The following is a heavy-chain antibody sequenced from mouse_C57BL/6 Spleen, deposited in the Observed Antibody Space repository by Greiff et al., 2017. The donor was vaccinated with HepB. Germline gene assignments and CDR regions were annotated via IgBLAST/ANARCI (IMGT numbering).Heavy chain of an antibody. CDR3: ARSNSNPWFAY. D-gene: IGHD2-5*01. CDR2: IDPSDSET. CDR1: GYTFTSYW. Sequence: VQLQQPGAELVRPGSSVKLSCKASGYTFTSYWMHWVKQRPIQGLEWIGNIDPSDSETHYNQKFKDKATLTVDKSSSTAYMQLSSLTSEDSAVYYCARSNSNPWFAYWGQGTLVTVSA. V-gene: IGHV1-52*01. J-gene: IGHJ3*01.